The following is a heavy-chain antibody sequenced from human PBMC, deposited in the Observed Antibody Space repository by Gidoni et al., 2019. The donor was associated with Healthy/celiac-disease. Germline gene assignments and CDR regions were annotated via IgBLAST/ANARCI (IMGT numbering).Heavy chain of an antibody. Sequence: EVQLVESGGVLVQPGGSLRLSCAASGFTVSSNYMSWVRQAPGKGLEWVSVIYSGGSTYYADSVKGRFTISRDNSKNTLYLQMNSLRAEDTAVYYCARDLRSKGYYGDYVLGDYWGQGTLVTVSS. D-gene: IGHD4-17*01. CDR1: GFTVSSNY. CDR3: ARDLRSKGYYGDYVLGDY. CDR2: IYSGGST. V-gene: IGHV3-66*01. J-gene: IGHJ4*02.